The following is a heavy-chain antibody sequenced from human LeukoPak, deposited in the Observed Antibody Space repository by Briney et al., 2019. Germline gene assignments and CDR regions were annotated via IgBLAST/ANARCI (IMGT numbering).Heavy chain of an antibody. Sequence: PGGSLRLSCAASGFTFSSYSMNWVRQAPGKGLEWVSSISSGSSYIYYADSVKGRFTISRDNAKNSLYLQMNSLRAEDTAVYYCARETSIRFLEWLGYMDVWGKGTTVTVSS. CDR1: GFTFSSYS. CDR2: ISSGSSYI. CDR3: ARETSIRFLEWLGYMDV. J-gene: IGHJ6*03. D-gene: IGHD3-3*01. V-gene: IGHV3-21*01.